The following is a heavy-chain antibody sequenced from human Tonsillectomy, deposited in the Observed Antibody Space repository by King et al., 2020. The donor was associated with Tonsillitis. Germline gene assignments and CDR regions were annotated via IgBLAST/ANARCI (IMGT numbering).Heavy chain of an antibody. CDR2: IYNSGST. CDR3: ASHYYGSGSYDY. J-gene: IGHJ4*02. Sequence: QLQESGPGLVKPSQTLSLTCTVSGGSISSGGYYWSWIRQHPGKGLEWIGYIYNSGSTYYIPSLKSRVTISVDTPKNQFSLKLSSVTAADTAVYYCASHYYGSGSYDYWGQGTLVTVSS. CDR1: GGSISSGGYY. V-gene: IGHV4-31*03. D-gene: IGHD3-10*01.